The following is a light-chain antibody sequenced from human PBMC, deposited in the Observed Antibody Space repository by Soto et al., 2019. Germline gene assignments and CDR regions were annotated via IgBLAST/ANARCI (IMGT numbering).Light chain of an antibody. CDR3: QQSYSTFPLT. Sequence: DLQMTQSPTSLSASVGDSVIITCRANQSISTFLNWYQQKPGKAPKLLMFAASILQTGVPSRFSGSGSGTDFTLTINSLQPEDFATYYCQQSYSTFPLTFGQGTRLEIK. J-gene: IGKJ5*01. CDR2: AAS. V-gene: IGKV1-39*01. CDR1: QSISTF.